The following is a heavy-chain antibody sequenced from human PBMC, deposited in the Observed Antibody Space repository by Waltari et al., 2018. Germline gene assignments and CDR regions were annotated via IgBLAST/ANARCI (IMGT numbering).Heavy chain of an antibody. Sequence: QVQLVQSGAEVKKPGASVKVSCKASGYTFTSYDINWVRQATGQGLEWMGWMNPNSGNTGYAQKFQGRVTMTSNTSISTAYMELGSLRSEDTAVYYCARGHRQPGGGDYYYYMDVWGKGTTVTVSS. CDR2: MNPNSGNT. V-gene: IGHV1-8*01. J-gene: IGHJ6*03. CDR1: GYTFTSYD. D-gene: IGHD3-16*01. CDR3: ARGHRQPGGGDYYYYMDV.